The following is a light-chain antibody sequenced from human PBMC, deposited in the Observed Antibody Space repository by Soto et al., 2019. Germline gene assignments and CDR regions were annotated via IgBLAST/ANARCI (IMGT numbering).Light chain of an antibody. V-gene: IGKV3-11*01. Sequence: EIALTQSPATLAAPPGERATISCRASQSVSSFLAWYQQKPGQAPRLLIYDTSHRATGIPARFSGSGSGTDFTLTISSLEPEDFAVYYCQQRNTWPKTFGQGTKVDIK. J-gene: IGKJ1*01. CDR1: QSVSSF. CDR3: QQRNTWPKT. CDR2: DTS.